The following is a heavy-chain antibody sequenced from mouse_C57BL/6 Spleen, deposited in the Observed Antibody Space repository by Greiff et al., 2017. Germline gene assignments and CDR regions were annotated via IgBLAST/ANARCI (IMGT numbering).Heavy chain of an antibody. Sequence: EVQLQQSGPELVKPGASVKISCKASGYTFTDYYMNWVKQSHGKSLEWIGDINPNNGGTSYNQKFKGKATLTADKSSSTAYMELRSLTSEDSAVYYCARGLLRPAWFAYWGQGTLVTVSA. CDR1: GYTFTDYY. D-gene: IGHD1-1*01. J-gene: IGHJ3*01. V-gene: IGHV1-26*01. CDR3: ARGLLRPAWFAY. CDR2: INPNNGGT.